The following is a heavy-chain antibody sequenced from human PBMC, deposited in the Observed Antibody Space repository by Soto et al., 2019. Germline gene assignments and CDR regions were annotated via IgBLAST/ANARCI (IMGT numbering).Heavy chain of an antibody. CDR2: INHSGST. V-gene: IGHV4-34*01. J-gene: IGHJ5*02. CDR3: ARGGGFDP. Sequence: QVQLQQWGAGLLKPAETLSLTCAVYGGSFSGYYWSWIRQPPGKGLEWIGEINHSGSTNYNPSLKSRVTISVDTSKNQFSLKLSSVTAADTAVYYCARGGGFDPWGQGTLVTVSS. CDR1: GGSFSGYY.